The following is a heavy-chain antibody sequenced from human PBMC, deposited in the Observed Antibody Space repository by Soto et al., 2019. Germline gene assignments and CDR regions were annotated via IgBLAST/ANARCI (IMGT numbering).Heavy chain of an antibody. CDR1: GYTFTNYY. V-gene: IGHV1-46*03. D-gene: IGHD6-19*01. CDR2: INPSGGST. Sequence: QVQLVQSGAEVKKPGASVKVSCKASGYTFTNYYMHWVRQAPGQGLEWMGIINPSGGSTSYAQKFQGRVTMTRDTSTSTVYMELSSLRSEDTAVYYCARIPVPGTRDLWWFDPWGQGTLVTVSS. J-gene: IGHJ5*02. CDR3: ARIPVPGTRDLWWFDP.